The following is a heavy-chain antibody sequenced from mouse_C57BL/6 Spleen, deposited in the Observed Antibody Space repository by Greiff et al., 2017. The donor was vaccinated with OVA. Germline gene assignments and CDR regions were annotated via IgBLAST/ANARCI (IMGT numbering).Heavy chain of an antibody. Sequence: EVQLQQSGPELVKPGASVKISCKASGYTFTDYYMNWVKQSHGKSLEWIGDINPNNGGTSYNQKFKGKATLTVDKSSSTAYMELRSLTSEDSAVYYCASSEPTDYFDYWGQGTTLTVSS. CDR3: ASSEPTDYFDY. V-gene: IGHV1-26*01. CDR1: GYTFTDYY. CDR2: INPNNGGT. D-gene: IGHD3-1*01. J-gene: IGHJ2*01.